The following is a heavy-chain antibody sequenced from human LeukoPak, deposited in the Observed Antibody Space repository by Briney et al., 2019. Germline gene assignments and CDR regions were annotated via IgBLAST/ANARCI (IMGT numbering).Heavy chain of an antibody. CDR1: GVTLSSYD. CDR2: IRGDANNK. D-gene: IGHD3/OR15-3a*01. J-gene: IGHJ4*02. V-gene: IGHV3-30*02. Sequence: GGSLRLSCAASGVTLSSYDIHWVRQAPGQGLEWVAFIRGDANNKYYSDSVKGRFTVSRDSSKDTVFLQMSSLRPADTAVYYCAKDLGPLNLILDQWGQGTLVTVSS. CDR3: AKDLGPLNLILDQ.